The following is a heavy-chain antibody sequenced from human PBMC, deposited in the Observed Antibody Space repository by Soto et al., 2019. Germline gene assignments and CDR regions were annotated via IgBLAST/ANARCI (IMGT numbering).Heavy chain of an antibody. CDR2: IFHSGST. J-gene: IGHJ4*02. CDR3: AHRPIVGAAI. Sequence: QVQLQESGPGLVKPSGTLSLTCAVFGGSISNSNWWTWVRQPPGKGLDWIGEIFHSGSTNYNSSLMGRVTISVDKANNQFSLKLSSVTAPDTAVYYCAHRPIVGAAIWGQGTVVTVSS. CDR1: GGSISNSNW. D-gene: IGHD1-26*01. V-gene: IGHV4-4*02.